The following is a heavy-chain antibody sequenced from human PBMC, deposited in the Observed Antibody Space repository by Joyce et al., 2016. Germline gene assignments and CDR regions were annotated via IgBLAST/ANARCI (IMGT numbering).Heavy chain of an antibody. V-gene: IGHV1-46*01. CDR2: INPGGGGT. CDR1: GYAFISYY. J-gene: IGHJ4*02. D-gene: IGHD2-2*01. Sequence: QVQLVQSGAEVKKPGASVRVSCKASGYAFISYYGQWGRQGPGQGLDWMGIINPGGGGTNYAQKFLGRVTLNRETSTNTVYLDLGSLRSEDTAIYYCARALVPAAAFDFWGQGTLVTVSS. CDR3: ARALVPAAAFDF.